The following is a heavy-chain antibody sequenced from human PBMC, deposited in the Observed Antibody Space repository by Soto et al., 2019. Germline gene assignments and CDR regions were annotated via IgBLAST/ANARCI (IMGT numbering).Heavy chain of an antibody. CDR1: GITVSSNY. J-gene: IGHJ6*04. CDR3: ARGYGDSHYYYHGMDV. Sequence: GGSLRLSCAASGITVSSNYMSWVRQAPGKGLERVSVIYSGGSTYYADSVKGRFTISRDNSKNTLYLQMNSLRAEDTAVYYCARGYGDSHYYYHGMDVWGEGTTVTVSS. CDR2: IYSGGST. D-gene: IGHD4-17*01. V-gene: IGHV3-53*01.